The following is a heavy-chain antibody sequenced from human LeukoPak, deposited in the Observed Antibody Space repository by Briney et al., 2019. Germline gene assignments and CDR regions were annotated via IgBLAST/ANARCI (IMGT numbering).Heavy chain of an antibody. Sequence: PSETLSLTCAVSGGSISSGGYSWSWIRQPPGKGLEWIGYIYYSGSTYYNPSLKSRVTISVDTSKNQFSLKLSSVTAADTAVYYCARWLQSEGYFDYWGQGTLVTVSS. CDR1: GGSISSGGYS. V-gene: IGHV4-30-4*07. D-gene: IGHD5-24*01. CDR2: IYYSGST. CDR3: ARWLQSEGYFDY. J-gene: IGHJ4*02.